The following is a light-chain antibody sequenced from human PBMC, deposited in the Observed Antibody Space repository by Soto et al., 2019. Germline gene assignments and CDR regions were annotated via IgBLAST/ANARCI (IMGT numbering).Light chain of an antibody. V-gene: IGKV1-5*01. CDR3: QQYKSYTSWT. Sequence: GDRVTLTCRASQRISKYLGWYQQKPGKAPNLLIYDASILESGVPSRFSGSGSGTEFSLTISSLQADDFATYYCQQYKSYTSWTFGQGTKVEI. CDR1: QRISKY. J-gene: IGKJ1*01. CDR2: DAS.